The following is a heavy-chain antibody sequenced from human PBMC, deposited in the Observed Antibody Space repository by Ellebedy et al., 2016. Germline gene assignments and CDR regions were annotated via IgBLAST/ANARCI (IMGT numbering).Heavy chain of an antibody. CDR3: AKDMDLSHYDSSGYFDY. D-gene: IGHD3-22*01. Sequence: GESLKISCAASGFIFRDFAMSWVRQAPGKGLEWVSSISRTATYIYYADSVKGRFTISRDNAKNSLYLQMNSLRAEDTAVYYCAKDMDLSHYDSSGYFDYWGQGTLVTVSS. CDR2: ISRTATYI. J-gene: IGHJ4*02. V-gene: IGHV3-21*04. CDR1: GFIFRDFA.